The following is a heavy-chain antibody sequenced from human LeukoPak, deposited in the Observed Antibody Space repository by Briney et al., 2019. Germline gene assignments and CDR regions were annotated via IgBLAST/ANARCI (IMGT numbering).Heavy chain of an antibody. D-gene: IGHD5-24*01. CDR3: AREGMATIFDALDI. CDR1: GGSISSYY. CDR2: IYYSGST. J-gene: IGHJ3*02. Sequence: SETLSLTCTVSGGSISSYYWSWIRQPPGKGLEWIGYIYYSGSTNYNPSLKSRVTISVDTSKNQFSLKLSSVTAADTAVYYCAREGMATIFDALDIWGQGTMVTVSS. V-gene: IGHV4-59*01.